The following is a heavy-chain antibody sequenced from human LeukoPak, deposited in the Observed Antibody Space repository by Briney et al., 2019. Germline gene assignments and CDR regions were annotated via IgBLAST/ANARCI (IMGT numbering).Heavy chain of an antibody. Sequence: GGSLRLSCEASGFTFVNFSMSWVRQAPGKAPEWVSLLYSNGGKYYADSVQGRFIISRDNSKNTLYLQMNNLRVEDTAVYHCVRDRAEGRAWVEFDPWGQGTVATVSS. CDR1: GFTFVNFS. V-gene: IGHV3-66*03. CDR2: LYSNGGK. CDR3: VRDRAEGRAWVEFDP. J-gene: IGHJ5*02.